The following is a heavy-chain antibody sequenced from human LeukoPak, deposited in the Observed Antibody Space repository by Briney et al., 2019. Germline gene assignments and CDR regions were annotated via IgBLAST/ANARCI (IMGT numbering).Heavy chain of an antibody. D-gene: IGHD5-12*01. CDR2: LYGSASI. V-gene: IGHV4-4*07. CDR3: AREARLASAAGLDV. J-gene: IGHJ6*02. CDR1: GGFISGYY. Sequence: SETLSLTCTVSGGFISGYYWSWIRQPSGKGLEWIGRLYGSASIKYNPSLRSRLSLSGHTSKNQFPLKLSSVTAADTAVYYCAREARLASAAGLDVWGQGTMVTVS.